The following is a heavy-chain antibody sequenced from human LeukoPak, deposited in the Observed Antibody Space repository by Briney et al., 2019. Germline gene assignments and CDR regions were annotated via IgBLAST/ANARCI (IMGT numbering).Heavy chain of an antibody. CDR1: GYTFTSYD. Sequence: ASVKVSCKASGYTFTSYDINWVRQATGRGLEWMGWMNPNSGNTGYAQKFQGRVTMTRNTSISTAYMELSSLRSEDTAVYYCARDAAAGTSWFDPWGQGTLVTVSS. V-gene: IGHV1-8*01. J-gene: IGHJ5*02. D-gene: IGHD6-13*01. CDR3: ARDAAAGTSWFDP. CDR2: MNPNSGNT.